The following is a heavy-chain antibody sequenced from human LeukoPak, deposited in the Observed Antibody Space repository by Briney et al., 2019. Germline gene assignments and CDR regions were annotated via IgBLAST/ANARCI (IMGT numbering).Heavy chain of an antibody. CDR3: ACATDIASAGTDY. CDR2: IDPSDSYT. Sequence: GESLKISCKGSGYSFTSYWITWVRQMPGKGLECMGRIDPSDSYTTYSPSFQGHVTISADKSISTAYLQWNNLKASDTALYYCACATDIASAGTDYWGQGTLVTVSS. J-gene: IGHJ4*02. D-gene: IGHD6-13*01. CDR1: GYSFTSYW. V-gene: IGHV5-10-1*01.